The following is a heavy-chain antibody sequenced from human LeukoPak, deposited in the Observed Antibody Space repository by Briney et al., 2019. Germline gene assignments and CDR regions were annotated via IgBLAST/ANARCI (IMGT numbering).Heavy chain of an antibody. CDR1: GFTFSSYT. D-gene: IGHD5-18*01. J-gene: IGHJ4*02. V-gene: IGHV3-21*01. CDR2: ISSSSHYI. CDR3: ARASSSTQQLWFVY. Sequence: GGSLRLSCAASGFTFSSYTMNWVRQAPGKGLEWVSYISSSSHYIYYADSVKGRFTISRDNAKNSLYLQMNSLRAEDTAVYHCARASSSTQQLWFVYWGQGTLVTVSS.